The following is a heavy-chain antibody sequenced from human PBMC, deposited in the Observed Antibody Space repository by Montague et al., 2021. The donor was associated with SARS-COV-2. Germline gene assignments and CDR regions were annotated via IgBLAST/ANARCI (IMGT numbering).Heavy chain of an antibody. V-gene: IGHV4-34*01. Sequence: SETLSLTCAVYGGSFSGYYWTWIRQSPGKGLEWIAEINHSGSTNYNFNPSLRSRVTISVDTHKSQFSLKLSSVTAADTGVYYCARWDPQTLTMIGLRGKSASDYWGQGTLVTVSS. D-gene: IGHD4-23*01. CDR3: ARWDPQTLTMIGLRGKSASDY. J-gene: IGHJ4*02. CDR1: GGSFSGYY. CDR2: INHSGST.